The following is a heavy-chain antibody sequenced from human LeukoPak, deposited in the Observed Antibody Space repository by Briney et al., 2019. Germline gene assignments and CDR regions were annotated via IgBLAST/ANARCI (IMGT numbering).Heavy chain of an antibody. D-gene: IGHD3-9*01. CDR3: ARDLRYFGWLLPDDRFDP. Sequence: GGSLRLSCAASGFTFSSYWMSWVRQAPGKGLEWVANIKQDGSEKYYVDSVKGRFTISRDNAKNSLYLQMNSLRAEDTAVYYCARDLRYFGWLLPDDRFDPWGQGTLVTVSS. J-gene: IGHJ5*02. CDR1: GFTFSSYW. V-gene: IGHV3-7*01. CDR2: IKQDGSEK.